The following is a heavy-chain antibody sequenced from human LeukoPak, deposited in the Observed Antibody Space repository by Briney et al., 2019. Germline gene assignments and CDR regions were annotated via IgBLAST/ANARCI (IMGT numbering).Heavy chain of an antibody. J-gene: IGHJ4*02. CDR2: ISAYNGNT. V-gene: IGHV1-18*01. CDR3: ARVVADSSGWETLAY. Sequence: ASVKVSCKASGYTFTSYGISWVRQAPGQGLEWMGWISAYNGNTNYAQKLQGRATMTRDTSTSTVYMELSSLRSEDTAVYYCARVVADSSGWETLAYWGQGTLVTVSS. D-gene: IGHD6-19*01. CDR1: GYTFTSYG.